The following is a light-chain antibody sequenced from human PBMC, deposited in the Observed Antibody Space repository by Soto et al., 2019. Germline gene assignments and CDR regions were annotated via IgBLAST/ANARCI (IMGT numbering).Light chain of an antibody. CDR2: DAS. CDR3: QQRSNWQGT. CDR1: QSVSSS. Sequence: EIVLTQSPATLSLSPGERATLSCRASQSVSSSLAWYQQKPGQAPRLLIYDASNRATGIPARFSGSGSGTDFTLTISSLEPEDFAVYYCQQRSNWQGTFGQGTRLEIK. J-gene: IGKJ5*01. V-gene: IGKV3D-11*02.